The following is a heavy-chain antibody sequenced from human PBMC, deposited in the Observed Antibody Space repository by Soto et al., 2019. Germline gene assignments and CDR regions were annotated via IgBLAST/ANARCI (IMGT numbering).Heavy chain of an antibody. V-gene: IGHV4-59*01. CDR2: IYYSGST. CDR3: AREVRGFDY. J-gene: IGHJ4*02. CDR1: GGSISSYY. Sequence: LSLTCTVSGGSISSYYWSWIRQPPGKGLEWIGYIYYSGSTNYNPSLKSRVTISVDTSKNQFSLKLSSVTAADTAVYYCAREVRGFDYWGQGTLVTVSS.